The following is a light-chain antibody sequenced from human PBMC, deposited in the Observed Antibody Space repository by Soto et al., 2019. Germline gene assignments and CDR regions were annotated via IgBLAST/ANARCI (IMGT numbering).Light chain of an antibody. J-gene: IGKJ1*01. CDR3: QGYGNSRT. V-gene: IGKV3-20*01. CDR2: GAS. Sequence: EIVVMQSPGTLSLYQGERATLSCRASQRVSGSSLAWYQQKPGQAPSLLIYGASIRATGIPDRFSGSGSGTDFTLTISRLEPEDFAVYYCQGYGNSRTFGQRTKVDI. CDR1: QRVSGSS.